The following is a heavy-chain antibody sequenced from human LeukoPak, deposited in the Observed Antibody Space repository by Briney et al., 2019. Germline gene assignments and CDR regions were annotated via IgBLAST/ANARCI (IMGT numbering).Heavy chain of an antibody. V-gene: IGHV4-4*07. J-gene: IGHJ6*02. CDR3: AKDRVGVPAALHYYGMDV. CDR2: IHGSGYT. D-gene: IGHD2-2*01. Sequence: SGTLSLTCSVSGDSSSSYYWSWIRQAAGKGLEWIGRIHGSGYTTYNPSLESRVSMSVDTSRNQLSLNLSSMTAADTAVYFCAKDRVGVPAALHYYGMDVWGQGTTVTVSS. CDR1: GDSSSSYY.